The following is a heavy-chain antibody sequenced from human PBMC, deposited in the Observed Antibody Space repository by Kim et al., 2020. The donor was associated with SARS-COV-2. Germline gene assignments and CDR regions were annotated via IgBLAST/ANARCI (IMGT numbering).Heavy chain of an antibody. CDR3: ARSTTVTTFYYYYYGMDV. D-gene: IGHD4-17*01. Sequence: LKSRVTISVDTSKNQFPRKLSSVTAADTAVYYCARSTTVTTFYYYYYGMDVWGQGTTVTVSS. V-gene: IGHV4-34*01. J-gene: IGHJ6*02.